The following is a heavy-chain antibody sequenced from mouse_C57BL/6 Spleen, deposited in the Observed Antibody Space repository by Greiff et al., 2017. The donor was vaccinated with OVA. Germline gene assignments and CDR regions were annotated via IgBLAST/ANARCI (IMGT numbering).Heavy chain of an antibody. V-gene: IGHV5-6*02. CDR1: GFTFSSYG. CDR2: ISSGGSYT. Sequence: EVKLVESGGDLVKPGGSLKLSCAASGFTFSSYGMSWVRQTPDKRLEWVATISSGGSYTYYPDSVKGRFTISRDNAKNTLYLQMSSLKSEDTAMYYCARIFEDYAMDYWGQGTSVTVSS. CDR3: ARIFEDYAMDY. J-gene: IGHJ4*01.